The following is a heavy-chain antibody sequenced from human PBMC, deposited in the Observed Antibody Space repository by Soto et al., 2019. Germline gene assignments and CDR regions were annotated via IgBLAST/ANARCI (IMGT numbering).Heavy chain of an antibody. CDR2: IYYSGST. D-gene: IGHD4-17*01. CDR3: ARLVTTAYWYFDL. V-gene: IGHV4-39*01. J-gene: IGHJ2*01. CDR1: GGSISGSSCY. Sequence: SEILSLTCTVSGGSISGSSCYWGWIRQPPGKGLEWIGIIYYSGSTSYNPSLKSRVTISVDTSKSQFSLKLSSVTAADTAVYYCARLVTTAYWYFDLWGRGTLVTVSS.